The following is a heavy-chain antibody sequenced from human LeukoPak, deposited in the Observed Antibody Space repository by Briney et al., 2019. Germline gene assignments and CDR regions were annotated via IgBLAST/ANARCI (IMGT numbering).Heavy chain of an antibody. J-gene: IGHJ4*02. D-gene: IGHD5-24*01. CDR1: GFTFSDYS. V-gene: IGHV3-48*01. CDR2: IGIDSGNT. Sequence: QSGGSLRLSCAASGFTFSDYSMNWVRQAPGKGLEWISYIGIDSGNTNYADSVKGRFTIPGDKAKNSLYLQMNSLRVEDTAVYYCARDYKYAFDNWGQGTLVTVSS. CDR3: ARDYKYAFDN.